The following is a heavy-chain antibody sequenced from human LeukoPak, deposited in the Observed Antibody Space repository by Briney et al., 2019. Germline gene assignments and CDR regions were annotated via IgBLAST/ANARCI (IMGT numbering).Heavy chain of an antibody. CDR3: TTGYLMLY. D-gene: IGHD1-14*01. CDR2: IKSKTDGGTT. CDR1: GFTFSKAW. Sequence: GGTLRLSRAASGFTFSKAWIGWGRHAPRKGVEWGWRIKSKTDGGTTDYAAPVRGRFTMSRDDSKNTLYLQMNSLKTEDSAVYYCTTGYLMLYWGQGALVTVSS. J-gene: IGHJ1*01. V-gene: IGHV3-15*01.